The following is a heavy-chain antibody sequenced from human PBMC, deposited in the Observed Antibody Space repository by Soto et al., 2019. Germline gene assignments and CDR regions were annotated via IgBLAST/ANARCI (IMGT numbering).Heavy chain of an antibody. CDR1: GXTFSSYA. Sequence: LRLSFAASGXTFSSYAMSWVRQAPGKGLEWVSAISGSGGSTYYADSVKGRFTISRDNSKNTLYLQMNSLRAEDTAVYYCARDHVDIVATITGYWYFDLWGRGTLVTVSS. J-gene: IGHJ2*01. D-gene: IGHD5-12*01. V-gene: IGHV3-23*01. CDR3: ARDHVDIVATITGYWYFDL. CDR2: ISGSGGST.